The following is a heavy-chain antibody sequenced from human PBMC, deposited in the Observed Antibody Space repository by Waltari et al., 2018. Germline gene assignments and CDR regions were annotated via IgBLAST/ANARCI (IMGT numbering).Heavy chain of an antibody. Sequence: QVQLQQWGAGLLKPSETLSLTCAVYGGSFSGYYWCWTRQPPGKGLEWIGEINHSGSTNYNPSLKSRVTISVDTSKNQFSLKLGSVTAADTAVYYCARHPRYCSGGSCYSLDYWGQGTLVTVSS. CDR3: ARHPRYCSGGSCYSLDY. CDR2: INHSGST. J-gene: IGHJ4*02. V-gene: IGHV4-34*01. CDR1: GGSFSGYY. D-gene: IGHD2-15*01.